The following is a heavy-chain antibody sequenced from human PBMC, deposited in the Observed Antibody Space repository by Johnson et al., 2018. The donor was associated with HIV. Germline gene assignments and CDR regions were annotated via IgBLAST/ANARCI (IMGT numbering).Heavy chain of an antibody. V-gene: IGHV3-49*04. CDR2: IRSKAYGEAT. CDR1: GFTFRDYG. Sequence: VQLVESGGGLVQPGRSLRLSCTVSGFTFRDYGMGWVRQAPGKGLEWVGFIRSKAYGEATEHAASVKGRFTISRDNSKNTLYLQMSSLRAEDAAVYYCAKDVGDGYNRWGAFDFWGQGTMVTVSS. CDR3: AKDVGDGYNRWGAFDF. J-gene: IGHJ3*01. D-gene: IGHD5-24*01.